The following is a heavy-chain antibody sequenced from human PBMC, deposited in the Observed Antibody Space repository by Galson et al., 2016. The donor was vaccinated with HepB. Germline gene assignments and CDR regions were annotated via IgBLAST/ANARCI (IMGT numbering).Heavy chain of an antibody. CDR1: GDSVSSNSAA. D-gene: IGHD1-26*01. Sequence: CAISGDSVSSNSAAWNWIRQSPSRGLEWLGRTFYRSKWYRDYAMSVNSRISIDPDASKNQPSLQLNSVTPEDTAVYYCARGLRGGTYFSFDFWGQGTPVTVSS. CDR3: ARGLRGGTYFSFDF. J-gene: IGHJ4*02. V-gene: IGHV6-1*01. CDR2: TFYRSKWYR.